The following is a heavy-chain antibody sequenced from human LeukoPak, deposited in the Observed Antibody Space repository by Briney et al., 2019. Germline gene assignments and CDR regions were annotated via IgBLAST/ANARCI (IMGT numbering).Heavy chain of an antibody. CDR2: MNPNSSHT. V-gene: IGHV1-8*03. CDR3: ARVGVSALWPDY. CDR1: GYTFTSYD. D-gene: IGHD2-8*01. J-gene: IGHJ4*02. Sequence: ASVKVSCQPSGYTFTSYDFNRVRQATGPPREWTGGMNPNSSHTGYAQKFHGRVTITRNTSISTAYMELSSLRCVDTAVYYCARVGVSALWPDYCGQGTLVTVSS.